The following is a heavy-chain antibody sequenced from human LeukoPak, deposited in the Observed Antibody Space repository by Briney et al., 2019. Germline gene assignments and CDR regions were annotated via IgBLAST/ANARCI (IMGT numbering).Heavy chain of an antibody. V-gene: IGHV5-51*06. D-gene: IGHD6-13*01. CDR3: ARESRSSRTIDY. Sequence: GESLKISCKVSGYSFTSYWIGWVRQMPGKGLEWMGIIYPSDSDTKYSPSFRGQVTISADKSITTAYLQWSSLKASDTAIYYCARESRSSRTIDYWGQGTQVTVSS. J-gene: IGHJ4*02. CDR2: IYPSDSDT. CDR1: GYSFTSYW.